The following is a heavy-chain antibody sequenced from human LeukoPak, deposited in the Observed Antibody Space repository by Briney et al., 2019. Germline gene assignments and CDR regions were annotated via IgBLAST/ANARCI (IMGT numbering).Heavy chain of an antibody. Sequence: ASVKVSCKASGYTFTCYYMHWVRQAPGQGLEWMGWINPNSGGTNYAQKFQGRVTMTRDTSISTAYMELSRLRSDDTAVYYCARGGIVVVPAAYNWFDPWGQGTLVTVSS. CDR3: ARGGIVVVPAAYNWFDP. J-gene: IGHJ5*02. CDR2: INPNSGGT. CDR1: GYTFTCYY. V-gene: IGHV1-2*02. D-gene: IGHD2-2*01.